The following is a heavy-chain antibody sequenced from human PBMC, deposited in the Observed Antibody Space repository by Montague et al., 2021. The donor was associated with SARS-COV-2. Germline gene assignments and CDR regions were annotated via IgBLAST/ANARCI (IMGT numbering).Heavy chain of an antibody. CDR3: AKTGGFSEILADCDNPRDVPVRHRQKDVQPPRRAFDI. CDR2: INHRGTT. D-gene: IGHD3-9*01. Sequence: SETLSLTCAVYGGSFSGSFWTWIRQPPGKGLEWLGEINHRGTTKYNPSVGSRVLMSVDTSKNQFALRLTSVTVADTAVCYCAKTGGFSEILADCDNPRDVPVRHRQKDVQPPRRAFDIWGQGQLVTVSS. CDR1: GGSFSGSF. J-gene: IGHJ3*02. V-gene: IGHV4-34*01.